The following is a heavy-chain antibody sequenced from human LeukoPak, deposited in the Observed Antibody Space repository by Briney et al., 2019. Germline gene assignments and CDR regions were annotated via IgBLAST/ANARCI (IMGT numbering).Heavy chain of an antibody. D-gene: IGHD3-22*01. V-gene: IGHV4-38-2*01. CDR3: ARRRYYDSSGYLE. Sequence: SETLSLTCAVSGYSISSGYYWGWIRQPPGKGLEWIGTIYYSGRTYYSPSLKSRVTLSIDMSNNQFSLILSSVTAADTALYFCARRRYYDSSGYLEWGQGTLVTVSS. J-gene: IGHJ1*01. CDR2: IYYSGRT. CDR1: GYSISSGYY.